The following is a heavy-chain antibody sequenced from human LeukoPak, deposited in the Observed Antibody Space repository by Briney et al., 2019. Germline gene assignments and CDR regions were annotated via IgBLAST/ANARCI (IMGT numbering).Heavy chain of an antibody. V-gene: IGHV3-7*01. D-gene: IGHD1-26*01. J-gene: IGHJ6*02. CDR1: GFTFSSYW. Sequence: PGGSLRLSCAASGFTFSSYWMSWVRQAPGKGLEWVANIKQDGSEKYYVDSVKGRFTISRDNAKNSLYLQMNSLRAEDTAVYYCARCGSNYYYYGMDVWGQGTTVTVSS. CDR2: IKQDGSEK. CDR3: ARCGSNYYYYGMDV.